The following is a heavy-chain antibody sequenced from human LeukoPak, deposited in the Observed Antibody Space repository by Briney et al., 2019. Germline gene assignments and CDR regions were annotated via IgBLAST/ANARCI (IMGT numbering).Heavy chain of an antibody. CDR3: AKSRTTTSGYYNFDS. CDR1: GFTFDDYA. J-gene: IGHJ4*02. CDR2: ISWNSGST. D-gene: IGHD3-22*01. Sequence: PGGSLRLSCAASGFTFDDYAMHWVRHVPGKGLEWVSGISWNSGSTGYADSVKGRFTISRDNAKNSLYLQMNSLRAEDMALYYCAKSRTTTSGYYNFDSWGQGTLVTVSS. V-gene: IGHV3-9*03.